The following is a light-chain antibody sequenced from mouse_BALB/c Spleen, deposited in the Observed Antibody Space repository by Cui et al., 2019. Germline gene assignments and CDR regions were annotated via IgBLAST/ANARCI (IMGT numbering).Light chain of an antibody. CDR1: SSVSY. J-gene: IGKJ1*01. Sequence: QIVPTQSPAIMSASLGEEITLTCSASSSVSYMHWYQQKSGTSPKLLFYSTSNLASGVPSRFSGGGSGTFYSLTISSLAAEDAAYYYCHKWSSYPWTFGGGTKLEIK. V-gene: IGKV4-80*01. CDR3: HKWSSYPWT. CDR2: STS.